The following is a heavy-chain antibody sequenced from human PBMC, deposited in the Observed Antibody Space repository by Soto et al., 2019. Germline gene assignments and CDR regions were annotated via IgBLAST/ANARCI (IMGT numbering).Heavy chain of an antibody. D-gene: IGHD5-12*01. CDR2: IYYSGST. Sequence: QVQLQESGPGLVKPSQTLSLTCTVSGGSISSGDYYWSWIRQPPGKGLEWIGYIYYSGSTYYNPSLKSRVTIAVDPSKNQFSLKLGSVTAADTAVYYCGNSGYDSTGYYGMDVWGQGTTVTVSS. J-gene: IGHJ6*02. CDR1: GGSISSGDYY. CDR3: GNSGYDSTGYYGMDV. V-gene: IGHV4-30-4*01.